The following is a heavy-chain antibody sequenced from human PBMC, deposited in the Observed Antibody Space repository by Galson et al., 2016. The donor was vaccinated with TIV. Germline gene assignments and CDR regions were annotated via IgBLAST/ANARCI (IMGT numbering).Heavy chain of an antibody. V-gene: IGHV2-5*01. Sequence: PALVKPTQTLTLTCTSSEFSLSSSGVGVGWIRQPPGKALEWLALIYYNNEKRYSPSLNNRLTITRDTSKNQAVLTMTNMGAVDTGTYYCARYFHGSGSSSHFDYWGQGTLVTVSS. CDR1: EFSLSSSGVG. D-gene: IGHD3-10*01. CDR3: ARYFHGSGSSSHFDY. J-gene: IGHJ4*02. CDR2: IYYNNEK.